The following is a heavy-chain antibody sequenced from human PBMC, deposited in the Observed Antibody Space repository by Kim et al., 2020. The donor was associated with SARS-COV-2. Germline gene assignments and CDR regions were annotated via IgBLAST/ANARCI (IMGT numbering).Heavy chain of an antibody. CDR2: IYYSGST. CDR3: ARSWVVRGVIQPANFDY. D-gene: IGHD3-10*01. Sequence: SETLSLTCTVSGGSISSGGYYWSWIRQHPGKGLEWIGYIYYSGSTYYNPSLKSRVTISVDTSKNQFSLKLSSVTAADTAVYYCARSWVVRGVIQPANFDYWGQGTLVTVSS. V-gene: IGHV4-31*03. J-gene: IGHJ4*02. CDR1: GGSISSGGYY.